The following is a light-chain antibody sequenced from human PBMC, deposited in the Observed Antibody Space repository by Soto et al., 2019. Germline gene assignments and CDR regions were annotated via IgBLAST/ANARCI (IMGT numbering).Light chain of an antibody. Sequence: QSVLTQPPSVSAAPGQKVTISCSGSSSNIKNNFVSWYQQLPGTAPKLLIYDNIKRPSGIPNRFSGSKSGTSATLGITGLQTGDEADYYCGAWDSSLSAWVFGGGTKLTVL. J-gene: IGLJ3*02. CDR1: SSNIKNNF. V-gene: IGLV1-51*01. CDR3: GAWDSSLSAWV. CDR2: DNI.